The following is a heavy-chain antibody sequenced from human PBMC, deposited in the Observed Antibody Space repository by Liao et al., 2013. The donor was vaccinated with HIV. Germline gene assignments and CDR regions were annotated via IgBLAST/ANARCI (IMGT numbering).Heavy chain of an antibody. Sequence: QVQLQESGSGLVKPSETLSLTCTVSGGFISTYYWSWIRQPPGKGLEWIGYIYHTGSTNDSPSLKGRVTISVDTSKNQFFLKLSSVTAADTAVYYCARVYSGTFEYYYHYYMDVWGEGTTVTVSS. D-gene: IGHD1-26*01. CDR1: GGFISTYY. CDR2: IYHTGST. J-gene: IGHJ6*03. V-gene: IGHV4-59*08. CDR3: ARVYSGTFEYYYHYYMDV.